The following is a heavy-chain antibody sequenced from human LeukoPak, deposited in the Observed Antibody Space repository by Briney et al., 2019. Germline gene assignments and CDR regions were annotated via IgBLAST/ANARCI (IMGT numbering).Heavy chain of an antibody. CDR3: AKDPEKLLWFGELLSPLDY. CDR1: GFTFSSYA. Sequence: GGSLRLSCAASGFTFSSYAMSWVCQAPGKGLEWVSAISGSGGSTYYADSVKGRFTISRDNSKNTLYLQMNSLRAEDTAVYYCAKDPEKLLWFGELLSPLDYWGQGTLVTVSS. CDR2: ISGSGGST. D-gene: IGHD3-10*01. J-gene: IGHJ4*02. V-gene: IGHV3-23*01.